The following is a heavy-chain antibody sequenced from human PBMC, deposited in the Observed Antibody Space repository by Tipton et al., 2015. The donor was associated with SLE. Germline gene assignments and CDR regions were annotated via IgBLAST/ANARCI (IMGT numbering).Heavy chain of an antibody. J-gene: IGHJ2*01. Sequence: SLRLSCAASGFRFTDYVMTWVRQAPGKGLEWVATISSGGSHKFYVDSVKGRFTISRDNSKNTLYLQMNSLRAEDTAVYYCAKDGEGGFDLWGRGTLVTVSS. V-gene: IGHV3-30*02. CDR3: AKDGEGGFDL. CDR2: ISSGGSHK. D-gene: IGHD7-27*01. CDR1: GFRFTDYV.